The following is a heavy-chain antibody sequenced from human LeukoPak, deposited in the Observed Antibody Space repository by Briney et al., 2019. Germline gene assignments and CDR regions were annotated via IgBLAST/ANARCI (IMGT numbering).Heavy chain of an antibody. Sequence: ASVKVSCKASGGTFGSYGINWVRQAPGQGLEWMGWINPNSGGTNYAQKFQGRVTMTRDTSISTAYMELSRLRSDDTAVYYCAGTAAGILKLDYWGQGTLVTVSS. D-gene: IGHD6-13*01. V-gene: IGHV1-2*02. CDR1: GGTFGSYG. CDR2: INPNSGGT. CDR3: AGTAAGILKLDY. J-gene: IGHJ4*02.